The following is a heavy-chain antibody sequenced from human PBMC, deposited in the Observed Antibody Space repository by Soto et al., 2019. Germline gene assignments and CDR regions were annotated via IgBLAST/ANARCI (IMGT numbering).Heavy chain of an antibody. CDR2: IYYSGST. Sequence: QVQLQESGPGLVKPSQTLSLTCTVSGGSISSGDYYWSWLRQPPGKGLEWIGYIYYSGSTYYNPYLKSRVTLVVDTSKNQFSLKLISVTAADTAVYSCARGGGNYDSFDIWGQGTMVTVSS. D-gene: IGHD2-21*02. V-gene: IGHV4-30-4*01. CDR1: GGSISSGDYY. J-gene: IGHJ3*02. CDR3: ARGGGNYDSFDI.